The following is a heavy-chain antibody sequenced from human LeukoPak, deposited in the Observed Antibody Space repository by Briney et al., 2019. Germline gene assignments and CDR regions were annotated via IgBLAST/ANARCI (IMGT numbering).Heavy chain of an antibody. J-gene: IGHJ3*02. D-gene: IGHD1-26*01. V-gene: IGHV5-51*01. CDR3: ARQWGRPFDI. Sequence: GGSLQISCQGSGYPFTSYWIGWVRQLPGKGLEWMGIIYPGDSDTTYSPSFQGPVSISADKSTSTAYLQWSSLKASDTAMYYCARQWGRPFDIWGQGTMVTVSS. CDR2: IYPGDSDT. CDR1: GYPFTSYW.